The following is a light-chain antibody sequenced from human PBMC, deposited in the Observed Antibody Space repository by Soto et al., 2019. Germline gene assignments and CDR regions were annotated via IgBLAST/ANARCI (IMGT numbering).Light chain of an antibody. CDR3: SSYSSTDALLV. V-gene: IGLV2-14*02. J-gene: IGLJ2*01. CDR2: EGS. Sequence: QSALTQPASVSGSPGQSISISCTGTSSDVGSFNLVSWYQQHPGKAPQLMIYEGSKRPSGVSNRFSGSKSGDTATLTISGLRPEDESFYFCSSYSSTDALLVFGGGTKLTVL. CDR1: SSDVGSFNL.